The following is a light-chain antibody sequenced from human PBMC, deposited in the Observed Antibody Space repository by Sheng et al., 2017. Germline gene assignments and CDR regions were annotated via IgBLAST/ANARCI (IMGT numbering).Light chain of an antibody. CDR3: QQRKNWPPSAT. Sequence: EIVLTQSPGTLSLSPGERATLSCRASQSVSSSYLAWYQQKPGQAPRLLIQDAVNRATGIPARFSGSGSGTVFTLTISSLEAEDFAVYYCQQRKNWPPSATFGQGTRLE. CDR1: QSVSSSY. V-gene: IGKV3D-20*02. J-gene: IGKJ5*01. CDR2: DAV.